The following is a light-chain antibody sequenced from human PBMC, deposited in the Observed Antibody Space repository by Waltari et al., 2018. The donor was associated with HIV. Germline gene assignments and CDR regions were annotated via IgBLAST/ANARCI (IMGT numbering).Light chain of an antibody. V-gene: IGLV2-11*01. Sequence: QSALTQPRSVSGSPGQSVTISCTGISSDLGRYNYVSWYQQDPGKAPQLMLFDVNKRPSGVPARFSGSKSGNTASRTISGLQAEDEADYYCCSNAGSHVVFGGGTKVTVL. J-gene: IGLJ2*01. CDR1: SSDLGRYNY. CDR3: CSNAGSHVV. CDR2: DVN.